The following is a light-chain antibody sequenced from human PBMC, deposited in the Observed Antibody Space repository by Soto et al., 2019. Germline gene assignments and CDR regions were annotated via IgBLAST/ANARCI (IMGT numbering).Light chain of an antibody. CDR1: QSISSW. CDR3: QQYNNYPYT. J-gene: IGKJ2*01. Sequence: DIPMTQSPSTLSASVGDRVTITCRAGQSISSWLAWYQQKPGKAPKLLIYDASTLESGVPSRFSGSGSGTEFTLTISSLQPDDFATYYCQQYNNYPYTFGQGTKLEIK. V-gene: IGKV1-5*01. CDR2: DAS.